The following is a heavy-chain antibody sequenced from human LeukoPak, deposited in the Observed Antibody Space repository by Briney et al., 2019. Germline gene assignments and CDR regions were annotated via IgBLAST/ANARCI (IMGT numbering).Heavy chain of an antibody. CDR3: ARGGSPGYYYYGMDV. CDR1: GFTVSSNY. Sequence: PGGSLRLSCAASGFTVSSNYMSWVRQAPGKGLEWVSVIYSGGSTYYADSVKGRFTISRDNSRNTVYLQMNSLRAEDTAVYYCARGGSPGYYYYGMDVWGQGTTVTVSS. D-gene: IGHD2-15*01. V-gene: IGHV3-53*01. J-gene: IGHJ6*02. CDR2: IYSGGST.